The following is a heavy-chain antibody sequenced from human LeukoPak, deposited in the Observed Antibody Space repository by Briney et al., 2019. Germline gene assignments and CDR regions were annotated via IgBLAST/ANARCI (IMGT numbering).Heavy chain of an antibody. CDR2: INSDGSST. Sequence: GGSLRLSCAASGFTFSSYWMHWVRQAPGKGLVWVSRINSDGSSTSYADSVKGRFTISRDNAKNTLYLQMNSLRAEDTAVYYRARAGSSSWYRSPWGGDYGMDVWGQGTTVTVSS. CDR3: ARAGSSSWYRSPWGGDYGMDV. J-gene: IGHJ6*02. V-gene: IGHV3-74*01. D-gene: IGHD6-13*01. CDR1: GFTFSSYW.